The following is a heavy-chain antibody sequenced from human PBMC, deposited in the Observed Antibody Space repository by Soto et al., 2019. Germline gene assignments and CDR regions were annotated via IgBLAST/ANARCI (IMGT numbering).Heavy chain of an antibody. CDR2: IKQDGSEK. J-gene: IGHJ6*03. V-gene: IGHV3-7*01. D-gene: IGHD6-6*01. CDR3: ATDLPLGIAARPRYYYMDV. CDR1: GFTFSIYA. Sequence: GGSMRLSCAASGFTFSIYAMHWVRQAPGKGLEWVANIKQDGSEKYYVDSVKGRFTISRDNAKNSLYLQMNSLRAEDTAVYYCATDLPLGIAARPRYYYMDVWGKGTTVTVSS.